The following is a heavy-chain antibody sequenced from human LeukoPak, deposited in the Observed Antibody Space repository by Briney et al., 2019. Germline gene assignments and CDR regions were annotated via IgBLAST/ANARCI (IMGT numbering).Heavy chain of an antibody. CDR2: ISAYNGNT. V-gene: IGHV1-18*01. CDR1: GYTFTSYG. CDR3: ARDQSYYDSSGYYYYFDY. J-gene: IGHJ4*02. Sequence: GASVKVSRKASGYTFTSYGISWVRQAPGLGLEWMGWISAYNGNTNYAQRLQGRVTMTTDTSTSTAYMELRSLRSDDTAVYYCARDQSYYDSSGYYYYFDYWGQGTLVTVSS. D-gene: IGHD3-22*01.